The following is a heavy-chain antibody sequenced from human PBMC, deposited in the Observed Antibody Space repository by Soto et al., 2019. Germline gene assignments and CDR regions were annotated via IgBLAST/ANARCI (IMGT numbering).Heavy chain of an antibody. Sequence: QVQLVQSGAEVKKPGSSVKVSCKASGGTFSSFGFNWVRQAPGQGLEWMGGIIPLYGTANHAQRFQGRVTISADESTSTVYMELISLRSEDTAIYYCARDRSMDGYNSRSFVYWGQGTLVTVSS. V-gene: IGHV1-69*01. CDR3: ARDRSMDGYNSRSFVY. D-gene: IGHD5-12*01. CDR1: GGTFSSFG. J-gene: IGHJ4*02. CDR2: IIPLYGTA.